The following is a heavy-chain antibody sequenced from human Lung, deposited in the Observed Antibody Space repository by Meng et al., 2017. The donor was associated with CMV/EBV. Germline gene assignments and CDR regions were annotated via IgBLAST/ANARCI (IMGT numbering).Heavy chain of an antibody. J-gene: IGHJ1*01. Sequence: QVEVRESGPALVKPTGTLSLTCAGSGDPITNHNWWAWVRQPPGKGLEWIGEIPHRGSSAYNPSLKSRVSMSIDKSKNQVSLKLTSVTAADTAVYHCLRRSGGSVWGQGTLVTVSS. CDR1: GDPITNHNW. D-gene: IGHD3-10*01. CDR2: IPHRGSS. V-gene: IGHV4-4*02. CDR3: LRRSGGSV.